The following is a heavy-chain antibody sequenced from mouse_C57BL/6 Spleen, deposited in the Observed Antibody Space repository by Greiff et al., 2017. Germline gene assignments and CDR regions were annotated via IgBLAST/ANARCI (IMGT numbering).Heavy chain of an antibody. D-gene: IGHD1-1*01. V-gene: IGHV5-9-1*02. CDR2: ISSGGDYI. CDR1: GFTFSSYA. Sequence: EVQGVESGEGLVKPGGSLKLSCEASGFTFSSYAMSWVRQTPEKRLEWVAYISSGGDYIYYADTVKGRFTISRDNARNTLYLQMSSLKSEDTAMYYCTKLLRYFDVWGTGTTVTVSS. CDR3: TKLLRYFDV. J-gene: IGHJ1*03.